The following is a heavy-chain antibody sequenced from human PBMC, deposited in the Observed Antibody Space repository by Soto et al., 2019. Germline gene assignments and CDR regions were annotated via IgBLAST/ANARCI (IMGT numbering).Heavy chain of an antibody. CDR3: AWTPILPSMVLDYYYGMDV. CDR2: IIPIFGTA. CDR1: GGTFSSYA. J-gene: IGHJ6*02. D-gene: IGHD2-8*02. V-gene: IGHV1-69*13. Sequence: SVKVSCKASGGTFSSYAISWVRQAPGQGLEWMGGIIPIFGTANYAQKFQGRVTITADESTSTAYMELSSLRSEDTAVYYCAWTPILPSMVLDYYYGMDVWGQGTTVTVSS.